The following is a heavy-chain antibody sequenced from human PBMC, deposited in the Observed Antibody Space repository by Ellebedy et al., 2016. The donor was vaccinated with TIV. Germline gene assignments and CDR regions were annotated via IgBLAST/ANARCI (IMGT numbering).Heavy chain of an antibody. CDR3: TRGGVSAAGSVFFDY. Sequence: GESLKISCVASGFPFSHHWMHWVRQAPGEGLVWVARTNSDGSDPRYVESVKGRFTISRDNAKNTVSLEMHSLRVEDTAVYYCTRGGVSAAGSVFFDYWGQGVLVTVSS. CDR1: GFPFSHHW. J-gene: IGHJ4*02. CDR2: TNSDGSDP. D-gene: IGHD6-13*01. V-gene: IGHV3-74*01.